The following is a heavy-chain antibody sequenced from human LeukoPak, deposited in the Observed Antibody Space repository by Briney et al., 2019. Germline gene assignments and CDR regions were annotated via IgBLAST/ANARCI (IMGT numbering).Heavy chain of an antibody. J-gene: IGHJ6*02. V-gene: IGHV1-3*01. CDR2: INAGNGNT. CDR3: ARARSGPPPYYYYGMDV. D-gene: IGHD3-10*01. Sequence: ASVKVSCTASGYTFTSYAMHWVRQAPGQRLEWMGWINAGNGNTKYSQKFQGRVTITRDTSASTAYMELSSLRSEDTAVYYCARARSGPPPYYYYGMDVWGQGTTVTVSS. CDR1: GYTFTSYA.